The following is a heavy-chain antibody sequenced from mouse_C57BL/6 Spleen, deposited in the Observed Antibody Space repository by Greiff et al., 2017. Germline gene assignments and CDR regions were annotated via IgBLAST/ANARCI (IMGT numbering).Heavy chain of an antibody. CDR2: INPNNGGT. J-gene: IGHJ4*01. Sequence: EVQLQQSGPELVKPGASVKIPCKASGYTFTDYNMDWVKQSHGKSLEWIGDINPNNGGTIYNQKFKGKATLTVDKSSSTAYMELRSLTSEDTAVYYCARVREGYYAMDYWGQGTSVTVSS. CDR3: ARVREGYYAMDY. CDR1: GYTFTDYN. V-gene: IGHV1-18*01.